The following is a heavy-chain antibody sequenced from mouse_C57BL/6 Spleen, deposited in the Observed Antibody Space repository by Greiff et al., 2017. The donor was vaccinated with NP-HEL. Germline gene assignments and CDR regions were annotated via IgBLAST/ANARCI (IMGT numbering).Heavy chain of an antibody. J-gene: IGHJ1*03. Sequence: EVQLQQSGAELVRPGASVKLSCTASGFNIKDDYMHWVKQRPEQGLEWIGWIDPENGDTEYASKFQGKATITADTSSNTAYLQLSSLTSEDTAVYCCTLTGTEDWYFDVWGTGTTVTVSS. CDR1: GFNIKDDY. D-gene: IGHD4-1*01. CDR3: TLTGTEDWYFDV. CDR2: IDPENGDT. V-gene: IGHV14-4*01.